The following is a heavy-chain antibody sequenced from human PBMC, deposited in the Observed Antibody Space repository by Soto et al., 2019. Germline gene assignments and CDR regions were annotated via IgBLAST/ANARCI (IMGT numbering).Heavy chain of an antibody. Sequence: EVQLLESGGDLVQPGGSLRLSCAASAFTFSSYGMNWVRKAPGKGLEWVSATSASGGNTYYADSVKGRFTISRDNSKNILYLQMTSLRVEDTALYYCAKETGHRGAYDYWGQGTLVTVSS. CDR3: AKETGHRGAYDY. V-gene: IGHV3-23*01. CDR2: TSASGGNT. J-gene: IGHJ4*02. D-gene: IGHD1-26*01. CDR1: AFTFSSYG.